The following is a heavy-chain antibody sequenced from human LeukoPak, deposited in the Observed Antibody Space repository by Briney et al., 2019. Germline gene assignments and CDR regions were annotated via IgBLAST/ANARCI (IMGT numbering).Heavy chain of an antibody. V-gene: IGHV3-53*01. CDR2: IYSGGST. D-gene: IGHD3-16*01. CDR3: ARDTGGALGYFDY. Sequence: GGSLTLSCAASGFTVSSNYMSWVRQAPGKGLEWVSVIYSGGSTYYADSVKGRFTISRDNSKNTLYLQMNSLRAEDTAVYYCARDTGGALGYFDYWGQGTLVCVSS. CDR1: GFTVSSNY. J-gene: IGHJ4*02.